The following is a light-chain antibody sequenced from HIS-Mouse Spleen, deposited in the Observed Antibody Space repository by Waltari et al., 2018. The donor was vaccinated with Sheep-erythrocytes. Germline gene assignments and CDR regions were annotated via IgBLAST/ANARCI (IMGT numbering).Light chain of an antibody. Sequence: QSALTQPRSVSGSPGQSVTISCTGTSSDVGGYNYVSWYQQYPGKAPKLMIYDVSKRPSGVPDRFSGSKYGNTASLTISGLQAEDEADYYCCSDAGSYNHVFATGTKVTVL. CDR1: SSDVGGYNY. CDR3: CSDAGSYNHV. J-gene: IGLJ1*01. CDR2: DVS. V-gene: IGLV2-11*01.